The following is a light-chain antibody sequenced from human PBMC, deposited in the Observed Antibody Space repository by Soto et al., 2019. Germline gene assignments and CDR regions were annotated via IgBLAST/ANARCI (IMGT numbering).Light chain of an antibody. CDR2: AAS. J-gene: IGKJ1*01. CDR1: QSISSY. Sequence: DIQMTQSPSSLSASVGDRVTITWRASQSISSYLNWYQQKPGKAPKLLIYAASSLQSGVPSRFSGSGSGTEFTLTISSLQPDDFATYYCQHYNSYSEAFGQGTKV. V-gene: IGKV1-39*01. CDR3: QHYNSYSEA.